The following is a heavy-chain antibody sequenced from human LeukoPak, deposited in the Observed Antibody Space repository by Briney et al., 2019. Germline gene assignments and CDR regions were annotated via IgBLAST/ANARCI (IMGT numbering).Heavy chain of an antibody. Sequence: SETLSLTCAVYDGSFSGYYWSWIRQTPLKGLEWLGQVNDSGSANYNPSLRSRVTMSVDTSKNQFSMKLTSVTAADTAVYSCASSYYDTVGFSPFDYWGQGTLVTVSS. CDR2: VNDSGSA. D-gene: IGHD3-22*01. CDR3: ASSYYDTVGFSPFDY. V-gene: IGHV4-34*01. J-gene: IGHJ4*02. CDR1: DGSFSGYY.